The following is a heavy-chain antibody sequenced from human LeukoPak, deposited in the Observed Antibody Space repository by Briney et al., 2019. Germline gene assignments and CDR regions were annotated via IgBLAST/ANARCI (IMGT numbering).Heavy chain of an antibody. V-gene: IGHV3-66*01. CDR1: GFTVSSNY. CDR3: AKANYCSGGSCYSFHS. Sequence: PGGSLRLSCAASGFTVSSNYMSWVRQAPGKGLECVSVIYSGGSTYYADSVKGRFTISRDNSKNTLYLQMNSLRAADTAVYYCAKANYCSGGSCYSFHSWGQGTLVTVSS. CDR2: IYSGGST. D-gene: IGHD2-15*01. J-gene: IGHJ4*02.